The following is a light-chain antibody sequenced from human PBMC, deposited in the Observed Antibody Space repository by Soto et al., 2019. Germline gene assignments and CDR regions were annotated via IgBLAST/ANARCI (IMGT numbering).Light chain of an antibody. CDR2: GAS. CDR1: QSVSSSY. J-gene: IGKJ5*01. Sequence: ESVLTQSPGTLSLSPGERATLSCRASQSVSSSYLAWYQQKPGQAPRLLIYGASSRATGIPDRFSGSGSGTDFTFTISRLEPEDFAVYYCQQNGSSPPVTFGQGKRLEIK. CDR3: QQNGSSPPVT. V-gene: IGKV3-20*01.